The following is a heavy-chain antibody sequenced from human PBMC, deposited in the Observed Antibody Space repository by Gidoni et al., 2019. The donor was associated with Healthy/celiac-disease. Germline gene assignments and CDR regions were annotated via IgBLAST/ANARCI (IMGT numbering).Heavy chain of an antibody. J-gene: IGHJ3*02. V-gene: IGHV4-39*07. Sequence: LQLQESGPGLVKPSETLSLTCTVSGGSISSSSYYWGWIRQPPGKGLEWIGSIYYSGSTYYNPSLKSRVTISVDTSKNQFSLKLSSVTAADTAVYYCARSIQNLEWSDAFDIWGQGTMVTVSS. CDR1: GGSISSSSYY. D-gene: IGHD3-3*01. CDR2: IYYSGST. CDR3: ARSIQNLEWSDAFDI.